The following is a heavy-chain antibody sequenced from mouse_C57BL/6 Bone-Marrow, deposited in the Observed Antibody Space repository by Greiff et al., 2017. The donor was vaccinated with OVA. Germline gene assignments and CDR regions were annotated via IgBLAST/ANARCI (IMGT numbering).Heavy chain of an antibody. J-gene: IGHJ3*01. CDR1: GYTFTSYW. CDR2: IDPSDSYT. Sequence: QVQLQQPGAELVRPGTSVKLSCKASGYTFTSYWMHWVKQRPGQGLEWIGVIDPSDSYTNYNQKFKGKATLTVDTSSSTAYMQLSSLTSEDSAVYYCAREDLLWYPFAYWGQGTLVTVSA. CDR3: AREDLLWYPFAY. V-gene: IGHV1-59*01. D-gene: IGHD2-1*01.